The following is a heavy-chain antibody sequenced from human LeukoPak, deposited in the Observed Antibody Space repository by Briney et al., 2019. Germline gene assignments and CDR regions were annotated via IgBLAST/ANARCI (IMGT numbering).Heavy chain of an antibody. CDR2: ISYDGSNK. V-gene: IGHV3-30*18. CDR3: AKDGDLWFGELLS. D-gene: IGHD3-10*01. CDR1: GFTFSSYG. J-gene: IGHJ4*02. Sequence: GRSLRLSCAASGFTFSSYGMHWVRQAPGKGLEWEAVISYDGSNKYYADSVKGRFTISRDNSKNTLYLQMNSLRAEDTAVYYCAKDGDLWFGELLSWGQGTLVTVSS.